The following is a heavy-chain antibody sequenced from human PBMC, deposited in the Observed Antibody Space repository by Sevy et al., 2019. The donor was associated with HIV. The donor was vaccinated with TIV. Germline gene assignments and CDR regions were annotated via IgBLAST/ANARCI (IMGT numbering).Heavy chain of an antibody. CDR3: ASRLPRGGGAFDI. D-gene: IGHD3-10*01. CDR1: GYTFTSYG. CDR2: ISAYNGNT. J-gene: IGHJ3*02. Sequence: ASVKVSCKASGYTFTSYGISWVRQAPGQGLEWMGWISAYNGNTNYAQKLQGRVTMTTDTSTSTAYMGLRSLRSDDTAGYYCASRLPRGGGAFDIWGQGTMVTVSS. V-gene: IGHV1-18*04.